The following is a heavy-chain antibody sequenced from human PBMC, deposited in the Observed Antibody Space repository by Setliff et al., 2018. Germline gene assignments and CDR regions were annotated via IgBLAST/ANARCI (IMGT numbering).Heavy chain of an antibody. CDR1: GFTFSGYS. Sequence: PGGSLRLSCAASGFTFSGYSMNWVRQAPGKGLEWVSSISSNSTYIYYADSVKGRFTISRDNAKNSLYLQMNSLRAEDTAVYFCARWGSGSYERVFDYWGQGMLVTVSS. D-gene: IGHD1-26*01. CDR3: ARWGSGSYERVFDY. V-gene: IGHV3-21*01. J-gene: IGHJ4*02. CDR2: ISSNSTYI.